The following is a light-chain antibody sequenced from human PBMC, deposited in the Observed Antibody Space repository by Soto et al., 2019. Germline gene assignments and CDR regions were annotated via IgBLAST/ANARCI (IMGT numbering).Light chain of an antibody. Sequence: DIQMTQSPSSLSASVGDRVTITCRASQSISPYLNWYQHKPGKAPKLLIFASSTLHSGVPSRFSGSGSGTDFTLTIATLQPEEFATYYCQQTYTTPCSFGQGTKLETK. CDR1: QSISPY. V-gene: IGKV1-39*01. CDR2: ASS. J-gene: IGKJ2*04. CDR3: QQTYTTPCS.